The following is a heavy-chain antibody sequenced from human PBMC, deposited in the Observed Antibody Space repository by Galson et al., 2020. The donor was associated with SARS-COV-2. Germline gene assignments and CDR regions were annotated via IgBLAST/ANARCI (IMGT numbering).Heavy chain of an antibody. V-gene: IGHV1-2*04. D-gene: IGHD2-2*02. CDR1: GYTFTGYY. Sequence: ASVKVSCKASGYTFTGYYMHWVRQAPGQGLEWMGWINPNSGGTNYAQKFQGWVTMTRDTSISTAYMELSRLRSDDTAVYYCARERTGADCSSTSCYIDYWGQGTLVTVSS. J-gene: IGHJ4*02. CDR2: INPNSGGT. CDR3: ARERTGADCSSTSCYIDY.